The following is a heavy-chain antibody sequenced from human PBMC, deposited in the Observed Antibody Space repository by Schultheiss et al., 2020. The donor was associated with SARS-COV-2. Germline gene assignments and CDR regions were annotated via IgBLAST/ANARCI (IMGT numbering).Heavy chain of an antibody. CDR1: GFTFDDHA. CDR3: ARADPGITMVRGVIINMDLIMNGAFDI. CDR2: ISYDGSNK. J-gene: IGHJ3*02. Sequence: GGSLRLSCAASGFTFDDHAMHWVRQAPGKGLEWVAVISYDGSNKYYADSVKGRFTISRDNSKNTLYLQMNSLRAEDTAVYYCARADPGITMVRGVIINMDLIMNGAFDIWGQGTMVTVSS. D-gene: IGHD3-10*01. V-gene: IGHV3-30*04.